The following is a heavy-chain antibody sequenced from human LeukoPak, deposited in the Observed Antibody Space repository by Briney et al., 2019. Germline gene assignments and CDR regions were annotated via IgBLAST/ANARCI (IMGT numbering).Heavy chain of an antibody. V-gene: IGHV1-46*01. D-gene: IGHD4-17*01. Sequence: ASVKVSCKASGYTFTSYAMNWVRQAPGQGLEWMGIINPSGGSTSYAQKFQGRVTMTRDTSTSTVYMELSSLRSEDTAVYYCARPKTTVTTAQDQRYSGDWFDPWGQGTLVTVSS. J-gene: IGHJ5*02. CDR1: GYTFTSYA. CDR2: INPSGGST. CDR3: ARPKTTVTTAQDQRYSGDWFDP.